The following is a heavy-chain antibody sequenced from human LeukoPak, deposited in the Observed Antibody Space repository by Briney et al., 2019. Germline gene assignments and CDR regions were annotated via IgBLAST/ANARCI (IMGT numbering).Heavy chain of an antibody. CDR2: ISAYNGNT. CDR3: ARAGTSPGIAVAGTLGYFDY. CDR1: GYTFTSYG. D-gene: IGHD6-19*01. V-gene: IGHV1-18*01. J-gene: IGHJ4*02. Sequence: ASVKVSCEASGYTFTSYGISWVRQAPGQGLEWMGWISAYNGNTNYAQKLQGRVTMTTDTSTSTAYMELSSLRSEDTAVYYCARAGTSPGIAVAGTLGYFDYWGQGTLVTVSS.